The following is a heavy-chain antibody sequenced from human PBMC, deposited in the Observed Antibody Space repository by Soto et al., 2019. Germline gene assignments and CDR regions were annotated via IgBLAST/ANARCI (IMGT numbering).Heavy chain of an antibody. CDR1: GGSISSSSYY. V-gene: IGHV4-39*01. CDR3: ARHQESSGADSYYYYYGMDV. J-gene: IGHJ6*02. Sequence: PSETLSLTCTVSGGSISSSSYYWGWIRQPPGKGLEWIGSIYYSGSTYYNPSLKSRVTISVDTSKNQFSLKLSSVTAADTAAYYCARHQESSGADSYYYYYGMDVWGQGTTVTVSS. D-gene: IGHD2-21*01. CDR2: IYYSGST.